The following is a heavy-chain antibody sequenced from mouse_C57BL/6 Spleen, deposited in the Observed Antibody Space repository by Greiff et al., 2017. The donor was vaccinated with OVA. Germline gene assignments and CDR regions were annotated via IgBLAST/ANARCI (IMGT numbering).Heavy chain of an antibody. V-gene: IGHV2-2*01. CDR1: GFSFTSYG. J-gene: IGHJ2*01. CDR3: ARGDGSSQYYFDY. CDR2: IWSGGST. D-gene: IGHD1-1*01. Sequence: QVQLQQSGPGLVQPSQCLSITCTASGFSFTSYGVHWVRQSPGKGLEWLGVIWSGGSTDYNAAFISRLSTSKDKSKSKVFFKMNSLQADDTAIYYCARGDGSSQYYFDYWGQGTTLTVSS.